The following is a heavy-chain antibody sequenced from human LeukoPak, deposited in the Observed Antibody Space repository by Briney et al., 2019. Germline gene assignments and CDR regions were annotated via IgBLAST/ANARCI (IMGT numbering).Heavy chain of an antibody. D-gene: IGHD3-3*01. CDR2: IYHSGST. J-gene: IGHJ4*02. Sequence: PSETLSLTCTVSGGSISTYYWSWIRQPPGKGLEWIGYIYHSGSTNYNPSLKSRVTISVDTSKNQFSLKLSSVTAADTAVYYCARTIFGVVFFDYWGQGTLVTVSS. V-gene: IGHV4-59*01. CDR1: GGSISTYY. CDR3: ARTIFGVVFFDY.